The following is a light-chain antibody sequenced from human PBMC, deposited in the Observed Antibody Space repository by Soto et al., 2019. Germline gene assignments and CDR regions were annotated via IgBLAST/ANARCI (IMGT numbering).Light chain of an antibody. Sequence: QSALAQPRSVSGSPGQSVTISCTGTSSDVGAYDYVSWYQQHPGTAPKLMIYDVSQRPSGVPDRFSGSKSGNTASLTISGLQPEDEADYYCCSYAGRFTWVFGGGTQLTVL. CDR1: SSDVGAYDY. CDR3: CSYAGRFTWV. V-gene: IGLV2-11*01. CDR2: DVS. J-gene: IGLJ3*02.